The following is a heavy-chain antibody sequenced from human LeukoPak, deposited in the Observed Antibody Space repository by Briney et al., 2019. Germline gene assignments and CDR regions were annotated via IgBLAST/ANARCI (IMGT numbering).Heavy chain of an antibody. Sequence: SETLSLTCTVSGGSISSYYWSWIRQPPGKGLEWIGYIYYSGSPNYNPSLKSRVTISVDTSKNQFSLKLSPVTAADTAVYYCAGIQLERRWFDPWGQGTLVTVSS. CDR2: IYYSGSP. CDR1: GGSISSYY. CDR3: AGIQLERRWFDP. J-gene: IGHJ5*02. D-gene: IGHD1-1*01. V-gene: IGHV4-59*01.